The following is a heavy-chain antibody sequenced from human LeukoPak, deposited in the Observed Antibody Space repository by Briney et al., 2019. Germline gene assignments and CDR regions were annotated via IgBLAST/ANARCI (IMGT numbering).Heavy chain of an antibody. V-gene: IGHV1-18*01. CDR2: ISAFKGDT. D-gene: IGHD6-19*01. CDR3: ASSGRYSPDY. J-gene: IGHJ4*02. Sequence: ASVTVSFKPSVYTFTNYGITWVRQAPGQGLEWMGWISAFKGDTNYAQKLQGRVTMTTDTHTSTDYKELRSVRSDDTAVYYCASSGRYSPDYWREGAHVGVPS. CDR1: VYTFTNYG.